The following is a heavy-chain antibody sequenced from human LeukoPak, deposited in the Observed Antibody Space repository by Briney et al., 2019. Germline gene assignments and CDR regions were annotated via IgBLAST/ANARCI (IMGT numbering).Heavy chain of an antibody. CDR3: ATWAFYHSLAV. D-gene: IGHD1-26*01. V-gene: IGHV3-43*02. Sequence: GGSLRLSCEASGFTFDAYAMHWVRHAPGKGLEWVSLINKDGSATYYADSVKGRFTISRDNSKNSLYLQMNSLRSEDTALYYCATWAFYHSLAVWGQGTTVTVSS. CDR1: GFTFDAYA. CDR2: INKDGSAT. J-gene: IGHJ6*02.